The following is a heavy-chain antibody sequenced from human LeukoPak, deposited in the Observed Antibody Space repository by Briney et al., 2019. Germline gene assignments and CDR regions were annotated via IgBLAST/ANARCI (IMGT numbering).Heavy chain of an antibody. D-gene: IGHD4-17*01. J-gene: IGHJ4*02. V-gene: IGHV3-21*01. Sequence: GGSLRLSCAASGFTFSSYSMNWVRQAPGKGLEWVSSISSSSNYIYYADSVKGRFTISRDNAKNSLYLQMNSLRAEDTAVYYCASRIDYGDYAFDYWGQGTLVTVSS. CDR3: ASRIDYGDYAFDY. CDR1: GFTFSSYS. CDR2: ISSSSNYI.